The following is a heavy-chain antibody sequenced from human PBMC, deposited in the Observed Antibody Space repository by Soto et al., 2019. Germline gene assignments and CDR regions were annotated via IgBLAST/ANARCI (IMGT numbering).Heavy chain of an antibody. CDR1: GFTFGSYG. Sequence: GGSLRLSCAASGFTFGSYGMHWVRQAPGKGLEWVAVISYDGSNKYYADSVKGRFTISRDNSKNTLYLQMNSLRAEDTAVYYCAKDRDAYSYGRHYYYGMDVWGQGTTVTVSS. J-gene: IGHJ6*02. D-gene: IGHD5-18*01. V-gene: IGHV3-30*18. CDR3: AKDRDAYSYGRHYYYGMDV. CDR2: ISYDGSNK.